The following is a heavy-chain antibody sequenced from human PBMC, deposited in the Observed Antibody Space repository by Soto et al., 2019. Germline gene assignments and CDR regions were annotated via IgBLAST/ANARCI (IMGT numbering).Heavy chain of an antibody. J-gene: IGHJ6*03. CDR1: GGTFCSHT. Sequence: GASVKVSCKSSGGTFCSHTISWVRQAPGQGLEWMGRIIPILGIANYAQKFQGRVTITADKSTSTAYMELSSLRSEDTAVYYCARDRPASYCSSTSCYGAYYYYYMDVWGKGTTVTVSS. D-gene: IGHD2-2*01. V-gene: IGHV1-69*04. CDR3: ARDRPASYCSSTSCYGAYYYYYMDV. CDR2: IIPILGIA.